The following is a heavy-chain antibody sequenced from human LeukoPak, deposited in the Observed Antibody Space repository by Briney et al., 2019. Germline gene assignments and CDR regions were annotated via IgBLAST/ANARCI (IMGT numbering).Heavy chain of an antibody. D-gene: IGHD3-22*01. CDR3: AKVSDRDSSGYYWGFES. CDR2: IYYSGST. CDR1: GGSISGYY. J-gene: IGHJ4*02. V-gene: IGHV4-59*08. Sequence: PSETLSLTCIVSGGSISGYYWSWIRQPPGKGLECIGYIYYSGSTNYNPSLKSRVTISVDTSRNQFSLKLTSVTAADTAVYYCAKVSDRDSSGYYWGFESWGQGTLVTVSS.